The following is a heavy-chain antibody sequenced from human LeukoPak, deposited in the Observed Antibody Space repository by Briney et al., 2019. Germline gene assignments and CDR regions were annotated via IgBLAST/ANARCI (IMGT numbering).Heavy chain of an antibody. J-gene: IGHJ4*02. CDR1: GGSISSYY. D-gene: IGHD2-2*01. CDR2: IYYSGST. CDR3: ARATEDIVVVPAAMPQYYFDY. V-gene: IGHV4-59*08. Sequence: PETLSLTCTVSGGSISSYYWSWIRQPPGKGLEWIGYIYYSGSTNYNPSLKSRVTISVDTSKNQFSLKLSSVTAADTAVYYCARATEDIVVVPAAMPQYYFDYWGQGTLVTVSS.